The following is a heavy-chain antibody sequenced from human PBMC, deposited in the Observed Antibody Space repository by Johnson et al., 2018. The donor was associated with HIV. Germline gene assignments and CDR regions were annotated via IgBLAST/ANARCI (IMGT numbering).Heavy chain of an antibody. V-gene: IGHV3-66*02. CDR3: ARMVGGEAFDI. D-gene: IGHD1-26*01. CDR1: GFTFSSYA. Sequence: VQLVESGGGLVQPGGSLRLSCAASGFTFSSYAMHWVRQAPGKGLEWVSVIYSGGSTYHADSVKGRFTISRDNSKNTLYLQMNSLRAEDTAVYYCARMVGGEAFDIWGQGTMVTVSS. CDR2: IYSGGST. J-gene: IGHJ3*02.